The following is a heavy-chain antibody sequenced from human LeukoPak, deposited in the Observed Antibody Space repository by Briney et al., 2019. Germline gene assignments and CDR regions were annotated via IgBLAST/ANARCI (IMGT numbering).Heavy chain of an antibody. V-gene: IGHV3-48*02. CDR2: ISSSSSTI. J-gene: IGHJ4*02. CDR3: ARDKYAHIVVVTANDY. CDR1: GFTFSSYS. Sequence: GGSLRLSCAASGFTFSSYSMNWVRQAPGKGLEWVSYISSSSSTIYYADSVKGRFTISRDNAKNSLYLQMNSLRDEDMAVYYCARDKYAHIVVVTANDYWGQGTLVTVSS. D-gene: IGHD2-21*02.